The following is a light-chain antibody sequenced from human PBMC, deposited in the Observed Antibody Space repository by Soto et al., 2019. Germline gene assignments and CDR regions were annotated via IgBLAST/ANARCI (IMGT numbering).Light chain of an antibody. Sequence: DIQMTQSPSSLSASVGDRVTITCQASHDIRKYLNWYQQKPGKAPKLLIYDASNMETGVPSRFTGSGSGTDFTFTISSRQPEDIATYYCQHYNSYSEAFGQGSKVDIX. CDR3: QHYNSYSEA. J-gene: IGKJ1*01. V-gene: IGKV1-33*01. CDR1: HDIRKY. CDR2: DAS.